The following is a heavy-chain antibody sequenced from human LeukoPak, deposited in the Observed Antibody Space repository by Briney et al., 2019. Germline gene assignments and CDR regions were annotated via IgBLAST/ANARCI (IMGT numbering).Heavy chain of an antibody. CDR3: ARDSGDTIFGKYYYYMDV. CDR2: ISYDGSNK. CDR1: GFTFSSYA. J-gene: IGHJ6*03. Sequence: GRSLRLSCAASGFTFSSYAMHWVRQAPGKGLEWVAVISYDGSNKYYADSVKGRFTISRDNSKNTLYLQMNSLRAEDTAVYYCARDSGDTIFGKYYYYMDVWGKGTTVTVSS. V-gene: IGHV3-30*01. D-gene: IGHD3-3*01.